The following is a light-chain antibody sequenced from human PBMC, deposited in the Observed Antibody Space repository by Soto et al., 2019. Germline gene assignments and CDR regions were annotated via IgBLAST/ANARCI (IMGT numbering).Light chain of an antibody. CDR3: CSYAGSFTFDV. Sequence: QSVLTQPASVSGSPGQSITISCTGTSSDVGNYNLVSWYQQFPGKAPKLIIYEGSRRPSGVSNRFSGSKSGNTASLTISGLQAEDEADYYCCSYAGSFTFDVFGGGTKATVL. CDR1: SSDVGNYNL. CDR2: EGS. J-gene: IGLJ2*01. V-gene: IGLV2-23*03.